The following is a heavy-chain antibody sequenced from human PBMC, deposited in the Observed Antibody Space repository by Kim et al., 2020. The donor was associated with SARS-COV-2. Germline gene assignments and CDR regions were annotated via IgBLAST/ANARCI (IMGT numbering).Heavy chain of an antibody. J-gene: IGHJ3*02. CDR1: GFTFSNAW. V-gene: IGHV3-15*01. CDR3: TTDKTFNPWIQLWSPGRDAFDI. CDR2: IKSKTDGGTT. Sequence: GGSLRLSCAASGFTFSNAWMSWVRQAPGKGLEWVGRIKSKTDGGTTDYAAPVKGRFTISRDDSKNTLYLQMNSLKTEDTAVYYCTTDKTFNPWIQLWSPGRDAFDIWGQGTMVTVSS. D-gene: IGHD5-18*01.